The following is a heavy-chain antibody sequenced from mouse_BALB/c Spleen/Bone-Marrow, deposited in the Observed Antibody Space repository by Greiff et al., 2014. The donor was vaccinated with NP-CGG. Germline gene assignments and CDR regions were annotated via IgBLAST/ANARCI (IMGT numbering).Heavy chain of an antibody. CDR2: IRNKANGYTT. J-gene: IGHJ2*01. V-gene: IGHV7-3*02. CDR3: ARDRAAQATGYYFDY. Sequence: EVKLMESGGGLVQPGGSLRLSCATSGFTFTDYYMSWVRQPPGKALEWLGFIRNKANGYTTEYSASVKGRFTISRDNSQSILYLQMNTLRAEDSATYYCARDRAAQATGYYFDYWGQGTTLTVSS. D-gene: IGHD3-2*02. CDR1: GFTFTDYY.